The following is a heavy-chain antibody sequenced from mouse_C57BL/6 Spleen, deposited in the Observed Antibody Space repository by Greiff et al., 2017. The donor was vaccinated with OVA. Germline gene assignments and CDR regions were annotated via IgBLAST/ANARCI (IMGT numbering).Heavy chain of an antibody. CDR1: GFSLTSYG. CDR3: ARIYYGYDDGPYAMDY. V-gene: IGHV2-2*01. J-gene: IGHJ4*01. D-gene: IGHD2-2*01. CDR2: IWSGGST. Sequence: VKLMESGPGLVQPSQSLSITCTVSGFSLTSYGVHWVRQSPGKGLEWLGVIWSGGSTDYNAAFISRLSISKDNSKSQVFFKMNSLQADDTAIYYCARIYYGYDDGPYAMDYWGQGTSVTVSS.